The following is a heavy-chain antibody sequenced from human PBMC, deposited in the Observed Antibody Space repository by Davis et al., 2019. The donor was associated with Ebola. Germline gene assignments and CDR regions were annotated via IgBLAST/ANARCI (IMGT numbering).Heavy chain of an antibody. V-gene: IGHV3-48*02. CDR1: GFTFSSYS. Sequence: PGGSLRLSCAASGFTFSSYSMNWVRQAPGKGLEWVSYISSGSSTVYYADSVKGRFTISRDNANNSLYLRMNSLRDEDTAVYYCATSPGTYCDYWGQGTLVTVSS. CDR3: ATSPGTYCDY. D-gene: IGHD3-10*01. J-gene: IGHJ4*02. CDR2: ISSGSSTV.